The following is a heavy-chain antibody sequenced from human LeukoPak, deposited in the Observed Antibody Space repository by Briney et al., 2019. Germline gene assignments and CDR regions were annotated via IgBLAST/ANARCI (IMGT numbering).Heavy chain of an antibody. CDR2: IYSGGST. CDR3: ARTGYYDSSGYYYYAFDI. V-gene: IGHV3-53*01. Sequence: GRSLRLSCAASGFTVSSNYMTWVRQAPGKGLEWVSVIYSGGSTYYADSVKGRFTISRDNSKNTLYLQMNSLRAEDTAVYYCARTGYYDSSGYYYYAFDIWGQGTMVTVSS. J-gene: IGHJ3*02. CDR1: GFTVSSNY. D-gene: IGHD3-22*01.